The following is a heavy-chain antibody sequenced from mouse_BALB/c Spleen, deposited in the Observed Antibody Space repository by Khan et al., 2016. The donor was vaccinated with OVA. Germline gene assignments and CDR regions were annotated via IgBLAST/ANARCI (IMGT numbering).Heavy chain of an antibody. CDR2: IYPGTDNS. CDR3: AREEALYHVAH. Sequence: QVQLKQSGAELVRPGASVKLSCKTSGYIFTSYWIHWVKQRSGQGLEWIARIYPGTDNSYYNEKFKDKATLTADKSSSPAYMQLSSLKSEDSDVYFCAREEALYHVAHWGQGTTLTVSS. J-gene: IGHJ2*01. V-gene: IGHV1-76*01. D-gene: IGHD3-2*02. CDR1: GYIFTSYW.